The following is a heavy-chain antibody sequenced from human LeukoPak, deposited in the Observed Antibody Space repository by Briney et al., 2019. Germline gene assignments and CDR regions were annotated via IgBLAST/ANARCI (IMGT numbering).Heavy chain of an antibody. CDR2: ISGSGGST. V-gene: IGHV3-23*01. D-gene: IGHD4-17*01. J-gene: IGHJ5*02. CDR3: ATMTTVSLDNWFDP. Sequence: GGSLRLSCAASGFTFGNYAMSWVRQAPGKGLEWVSAISGSGGSTYYADSVKGRFTISRDNSKNTLYLQMNSLRAEDTAVYYCATMTTVSLDNWFDPWGQGTLVTVSS. CDR1: GFTFGNYA.